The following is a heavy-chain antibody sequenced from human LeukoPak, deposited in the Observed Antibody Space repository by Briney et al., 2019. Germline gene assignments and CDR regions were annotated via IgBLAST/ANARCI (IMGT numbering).Heavy chain of an antibody. CDR3: ARDLSSPFDY. D-gene: IGHD6-13*01. J-gene: IGHJ4*02. CDR2: ISSSSYI. CDR1: RFTFSIYN. Sequence: GGSLRLACAASRFTFSIYNMNWVRQAPGKGREWVSSISSSSYIYYADSVKGRFTISRDNAKNSLYLQMNSLRAEDTAVYYCARDLSSPFDYWGQGTLVTVSS. V-gene: IGHV3-21*01.